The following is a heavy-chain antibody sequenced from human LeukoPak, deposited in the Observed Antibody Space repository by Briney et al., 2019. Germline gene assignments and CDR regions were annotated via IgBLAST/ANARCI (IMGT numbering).Heavy chain of an antibody. CDR2: INHGGST. CDR1: GGSFSGYY. Sequence: SETLSLTCAVYGGSFSGYYWSWIRHPPGKGLEWIGEINHGGSTNYNPSLKSRVTISVDTSKNQFSLKLSSVTAADTAVYYCARGQAAMASYYYYMDVWGKGTTVTVSS. V-gene: IGHV4-34*01. J-gene: IGHJ6*03. CDR3: ARGQAAMASYYYYMDV. D-gene: IGHD5-18*01.